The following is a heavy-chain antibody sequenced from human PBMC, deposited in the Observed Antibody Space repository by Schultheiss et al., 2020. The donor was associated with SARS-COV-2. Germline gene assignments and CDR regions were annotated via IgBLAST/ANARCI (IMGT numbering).Heavy chain of an antibody. V-gene: IGHV4-34*01. CDR3: ARGFSIFGEVDY. J-gene: IGHJ4*02. CDR1: GGSFSGYY. D-gene: IGHD3-3*01. Sequence: SETLSLTCAVYGGSFSGYYWSWIRQPAGKGLEWIGEINHSGSTYYNPSLKSRVTISVDTSKNQFSLKLSSVTAADTAVYYCARGFSIFGEVDYWGQGTLVTVSS. CDR2: INHSGST.